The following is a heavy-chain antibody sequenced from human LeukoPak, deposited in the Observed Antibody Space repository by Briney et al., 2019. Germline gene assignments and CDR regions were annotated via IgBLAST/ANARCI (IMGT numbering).Heavy chain of an antibody. Sequence: PGGSLRLSCAASGFTFSSYGMHWVRQAPGKGLEWVAFIRYDGSNKYYADSVKGRFTISRDNSKNTLYLQMNSLRAEDTAVYYCAKDGPSGSYSPPYYYYYMDVWGKGTTVTVSS. CDR1: GFTFSSYG. CDR3: AKDGPSGSYSPPYYYYYMDV. J-gene: IGHJ6*03. D-gene: IGHD1-26*01. CDR2: IRYDGSNK. V-gene: IGHV3-30*02.